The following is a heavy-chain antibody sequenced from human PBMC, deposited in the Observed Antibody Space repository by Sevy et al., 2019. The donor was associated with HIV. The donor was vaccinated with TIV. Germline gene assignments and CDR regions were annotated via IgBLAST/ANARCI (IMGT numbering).Heavy chain of an antibody. J-gene: IGHJ4*02. Sequence: GGSLRLSCTTSGFTFSGSAMHWVRQASGKGLEWIGRISSKSYNYATTYAPSMKGRFTFSRDDSKNTAFLQMDRLKTDDTAVYYCTKPDDKYGYDDFDFWGQGTLVTVSS. V-gene: IGHV3-73*01. D-gene: IGHD5-18*01. CDR3: TKPDDKYGYDDFDF. CDR1: GFTFSGSA. CDR2: ISSKSYNYAT.